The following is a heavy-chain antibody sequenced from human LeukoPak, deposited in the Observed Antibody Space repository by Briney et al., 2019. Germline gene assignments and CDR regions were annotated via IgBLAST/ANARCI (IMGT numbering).Heavy chain of an antibody. D-gene: IGHD5-12*01. Sequence: GGSLRLSCAASGFTFSSYGMHWVRQAPGKGLEWVAFIRYDGSNKYYADSVKGRFTISRDNSKNTLYLQANSLRAEDTAVYYCASLGIVATVVDYWGQGTLVTVSS. J-gene: IGHJ4*02. V-gene: IGHV3-30*02. CDR1: GFTFSSYG. CDR3: ASLGIVATVVDY. CDR2: IRYDGSNK.